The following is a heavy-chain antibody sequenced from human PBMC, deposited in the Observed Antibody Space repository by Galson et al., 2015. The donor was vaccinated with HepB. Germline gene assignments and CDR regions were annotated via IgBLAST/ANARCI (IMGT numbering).Heavy chain of an antibody. Sequence: SVKVSCKASGGTFSSYAISWVQQAPGQGLEWMGGIIPIFGTANYAQKFQGRVTITADESTSTAYMELSSLRSEDTAVYYCASSYCSSTSCHRHYYYGMDVWGQGTTVTVSS. CDR3: ASSYCSSTSCHRHYYYGMDV. CDR1: GGTFSSYA. D-gene: IGHD2-2*01. CDR2: IIPIFGTA. J-gene: IGHJ6*02. V-gene: IGHV1-69*13.